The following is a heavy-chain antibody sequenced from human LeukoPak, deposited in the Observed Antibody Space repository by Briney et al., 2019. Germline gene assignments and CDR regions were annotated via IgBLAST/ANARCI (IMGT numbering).Heavy chain of an antibody. CDR2: ISSSSSYI. CDR1: GFTFSSYS. D-gene: IGHD2-2*01. J-gene: IGHJ3*02. Sequence: GGSLRLSCAASGFTFSSYSMNWVRQAPGKGLEWVSSISSSSSYIYYADSVKGRFTISRDNAKNSLYLQMNSLRAEDTAVYYCAILPGYCSSTSCYGAFDIWGQGTMVTVSS. CDR3: AILPGYCSSTSCYGAFDI. V-gene: IGHV3-21*01.